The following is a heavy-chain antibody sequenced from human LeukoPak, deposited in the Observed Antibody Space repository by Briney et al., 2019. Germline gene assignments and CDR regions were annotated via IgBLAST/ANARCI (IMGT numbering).Heavy chain of an antibody. V-gene: IGHV3-23*01. CDR2: ISGSGGST. J-gene: IGHJ4*02. CDR1: GFTFSSYA. Sequence: GGSLRLSCAASGFTFSSYAVSWVRQAPGKGLEWVSAISGSGGSTYYADSVKGRFTISRDNSKNTLYLQMNSLRAEDTAVYYCAKNIVGATTVDYWGQGTLVTVSS. D-gene: IGHD1-26*01. CDR3: AKNIVGATTVDY.